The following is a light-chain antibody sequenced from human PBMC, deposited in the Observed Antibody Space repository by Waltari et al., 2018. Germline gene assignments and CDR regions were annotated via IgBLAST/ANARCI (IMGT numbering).Light chain of an antibody. CDR3: QQYNDWLAPT. V-gene: IGKV3-15*01. CDR1: QSVSGY. J-gene: IGKJ4*01. CDR2: SAS. Sequence: EIVMTQSPATLSVSPGERAILPCRASQSVSGYLAWYQQKPGQAPRLLIYSASTRVTGISARFSCSGSGTEFTLTISSLQSEDFAVYHCQQYNDWLAPTFGGGTKVEI.